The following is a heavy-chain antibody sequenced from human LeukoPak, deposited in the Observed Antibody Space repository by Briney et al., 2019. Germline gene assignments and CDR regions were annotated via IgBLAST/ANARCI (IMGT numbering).Heavy chain of an antibody. CDR2: INQNSGGT. CDR1: RHTFTVWH. CDR3: ASHYYGSGSWS. Sequence: GASVKVSCKAARHTFTVWHIHWVRQAPGQGLEWMGWINQNSGGTNYAQKFQGRVTITADESTSTAYMELSSLRSEDTAVYYCASHYYGSGSWSWGQGTLVTVSS. J-gene: IGHJ4*02. V-gene: IGHV1-2*02. D-gene: IGHD3-10*01.